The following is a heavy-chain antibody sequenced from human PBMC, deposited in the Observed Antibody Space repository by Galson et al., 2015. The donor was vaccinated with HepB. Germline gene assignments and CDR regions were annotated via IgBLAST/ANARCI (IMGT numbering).Heavy chain of an antibody. CDR2: IYWDDDK. V-gene: IGHV2-5*02. CDR3: AHRGYCTGGSCYSSGNWFDP. J-gene: IGHJ5*02. Sequence: PALVKPTQTLTLTCTFSGFSLSTSGVGVGWIRQPPGEAPEWLALIYWDDDKRYSPSLKSRLTITNDTSKNQVVLTMTNMDPVDTATYYCAHRGYCTGGSCYSSGNWFDPWGQGILVTVSS. CDR1: GFSLSTSGVG. D-gene: IGHD2-15*01.